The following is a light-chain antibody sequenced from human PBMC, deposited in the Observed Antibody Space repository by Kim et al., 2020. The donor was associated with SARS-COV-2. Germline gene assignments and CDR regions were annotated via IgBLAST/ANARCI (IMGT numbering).Light chain of an antibody. Sequence: DIQMTQSPSSLSASVGDRVTIPCRASQSISNYLNWYQQKPGKAPKLLIYAASSLQSGVPSRFSGSGSGTDFTLTISSLQPEDFATYYCQQSYSNPRTFGGGTKLEIK. J-gene: IGKJ4*01. CDR3: QQSYSNPRT. CDR2: AAS. V-gene: IGKV1-39*01. CDR1: QSISNY.